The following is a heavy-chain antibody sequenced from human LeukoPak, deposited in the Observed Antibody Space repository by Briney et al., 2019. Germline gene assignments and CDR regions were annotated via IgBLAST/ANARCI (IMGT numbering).Heavy chain of an antibody. V-gene: IGHV1-69*05. CDR2: IIPIFGTA. CDR1: GGTFSSYA. J-gene: IGHJ6*03. Sequence: ASVKVSCKASGGTFSSYAISWVRQAPGQGLEWVGGIIPIFGTANYAQKFQGRVTITTDESTSTAYMELSSLRSEDTAVYYCARHHDYGDYYYYYMDVWGKGTTVTVSS. CDR3: ARHHDYGDYYYYYMDV. D-gene: IGHD4-17*01.